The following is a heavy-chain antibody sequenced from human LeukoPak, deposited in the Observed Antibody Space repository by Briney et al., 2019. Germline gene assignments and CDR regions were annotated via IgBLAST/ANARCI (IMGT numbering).Heavy chain of an antibody. Sequence: ASVKVSCKASGYTFTGYYMHWVRQAPGQGLEWMGWINPNSGGTSYAQKFQGRVTMTRDTSISTAYMELSRLRSDDTAVYYCAGIAVAGQYYFDYWGQGTLVTVSS. D-gene: IGHD6-19*01. J-gene: IGHJ4*02. V-gene: IGHV1-2*02. CDR1: GYTFTGYY. CDR2: INPNSGGT. CDR3: AGIAVAGQYYFDY.